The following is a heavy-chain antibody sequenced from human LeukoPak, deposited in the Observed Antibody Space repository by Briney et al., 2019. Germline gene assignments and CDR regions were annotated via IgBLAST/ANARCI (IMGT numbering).Heavy chain of an antibody. CDR2: VFYTGST. V-gene: IGHV4-39*02. Sequence: SETLSLTCIVSGASIRNYNNYWGWIRQPPGKGLEWIGSVFYTGSTYYNPSLQSRITVSVDTSKNQFSLKLTSVTAADTAVYYCARDQDYYGSGSYGPDYWGQGTLVTVSS. CDR3: ARDQDYYGSGSYGPDY. D-gene: IGHD3-10*01. CDR1: GASIRNYNNY. J-gene: IGHJ4*02.